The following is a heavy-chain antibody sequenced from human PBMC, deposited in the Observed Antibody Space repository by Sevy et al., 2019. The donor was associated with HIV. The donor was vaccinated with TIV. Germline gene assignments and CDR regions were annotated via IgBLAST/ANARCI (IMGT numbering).Heavy chain of an antibody. CDR3: ARVANWDAFAT. V-gene: IGHV1-2*02. D-gene: IGHD7-27*01. J-gene: IGHJ3*02. Sequence: ASVKVSCKASGYTFTGYYMHWVRQAPGQGLEWRGLINPNSGGTNYAQKFQGRVTMTRDTSISTAYMELSRLRSDDTAVYYGARVANWDAFATWGQGTMVTVSS. CDR2: INPNSGGT. CDR1: GYTFTGYY.